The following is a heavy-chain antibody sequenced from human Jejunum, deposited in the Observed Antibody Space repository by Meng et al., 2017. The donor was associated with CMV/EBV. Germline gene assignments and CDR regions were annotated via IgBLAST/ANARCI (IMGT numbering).Heavy chain of an antibody. CDR3: ARAIDYGDPNWFDP. V-gene: IGHV3-21*01. D-gene: IGHD4-17*01. Sequence: SGFTLTKYSSTWVRQAPGKGLEWLSNISGSSTYIYHADSVKGRFTITRDNAKNSVYLQMNRLRAEDTAVYYCARAIDYGDPNWFDPWGQGTLVTVSS. CDR2: ISGSSTYI. CDR1: GFTLTKYS. J-gene: IGHJ5*02.